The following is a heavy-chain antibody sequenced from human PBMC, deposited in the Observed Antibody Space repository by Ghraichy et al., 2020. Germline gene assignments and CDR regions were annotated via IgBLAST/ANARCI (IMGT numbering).Heavy chain of an antibody. D-gene: IGHD6-19*01. CDR2: INSDGGST. J-gene: IGHJ4*02. CDR1: GFTFSSYW. CDR3: ARSPPGYSSGRPTY. V-gene: IGHV3-74*01. Sequence: SCAASGFTFSSYWMHWVRQAPGKGLVWVSRINSDGGSTTYADSVKGRFTISRDNAKNTLYLQMNSLRAEDTAVYYCARSPPGYSSGRPTYWGQGTLVTVFS.